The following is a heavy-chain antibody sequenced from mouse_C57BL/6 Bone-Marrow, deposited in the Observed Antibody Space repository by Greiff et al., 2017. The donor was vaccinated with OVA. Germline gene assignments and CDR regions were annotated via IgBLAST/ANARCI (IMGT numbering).Heavy chain of an antibody. D-gene: IGHD2-5*01. CDR1: GYTFTDYN. CDR2: INPNNGGT. CDR3: ARVYYSNTGFAY. Sequence: EVQLQQSGPELVKPGASVKMSCKASGYTFTDYNMHWVKQSHGKSLEWIGYINPNNGGTSYNQKFKGKATLTVNKSSSTAYMELRSLTSEDSAVYYCARVYYSNTGFAYWGQGTLVTVSA. J-gene: IGHJ3*01. V-gene: IGHV1-22*01.